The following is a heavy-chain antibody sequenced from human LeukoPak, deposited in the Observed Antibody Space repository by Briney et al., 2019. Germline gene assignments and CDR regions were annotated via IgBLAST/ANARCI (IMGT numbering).Heavy chain of an antibody. CDR1: GGSISSGSYY. J-gene: IGHJ4*02. D-gene: IGHD7-27*01. Sequence: PSETLSLTCTVSGGSISSGSYYWTWLRQPAGKGLEWIGRIYVGGSPNYNPSLEGRLTISIDMSKNQFSLRLNSVTAADTATYFCVRDEDYWGSPHWGQGILVSVSS. CDR2: IYVGGSP. V-gene: IGHV4-61*02. CDR3: VRDEDYWGSPH.